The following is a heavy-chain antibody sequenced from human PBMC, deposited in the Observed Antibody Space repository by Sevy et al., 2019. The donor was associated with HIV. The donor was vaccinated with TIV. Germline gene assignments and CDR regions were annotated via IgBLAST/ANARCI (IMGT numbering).Heavy chain of an antibody. CDR3: AGENAWGRGYS. V-gene: IGHV4-59*11. Sequence: SETLSLTCTVSGGSITSLYWNWIRQPPGKGLEWIANINYNGHINYNPSLKGRVTLSLDTSKNQFYLRLSSVTAADTAMYYCAGENAWGRGYSWGQGTLVTVSS. J-gene: IGHJ4*02. CDR1: GGSITSLY. CDR2: INYNGHI. D-gene: IGHD1-26*01.